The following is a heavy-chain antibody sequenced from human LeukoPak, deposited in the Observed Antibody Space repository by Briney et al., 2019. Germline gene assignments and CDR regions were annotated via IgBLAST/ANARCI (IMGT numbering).Heavy chain of an antibody. Sequence: GGSLRLSCAASGFTFSDHYMDWVRQAPGKGLEWVARSRNKVNSYTTEYAASVEGRFTISRDDSRNSLYLQMNSLKTEDTAVYSCAGNLEGKYSSDYGAWGQGTLVTVSS. CDR3: AGNLEGKYSSDYGA. D-gene: IGHD4-17*01. V-gene: IGHV3-72*01. CDR2: SRNKVNSYTT. CDR1: GFTFSDHY. J-gene: IGHJ5*02.